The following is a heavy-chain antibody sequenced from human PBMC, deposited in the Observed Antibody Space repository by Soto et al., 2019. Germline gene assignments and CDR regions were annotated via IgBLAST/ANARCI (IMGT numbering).Heavy chain of an antibody. CDR2: ISGSGGST. J-gene: IGHJ4*02. V-gene: IGHV3-23*01. Sequence: PGGSLRLSCVASGFTFSSCAMSWVRQAPGKGLEWVSVISGSGGSTNYADSVKGRFTISRDNSKNTLYLQVNSLRAEDTAVYYCAKDSSIPARPWVFDYWGQGX. D-gene: IGHD6-6*01. CDR3: AKDSSIPARPWVFDY. CDR1: GFTFSSCA.